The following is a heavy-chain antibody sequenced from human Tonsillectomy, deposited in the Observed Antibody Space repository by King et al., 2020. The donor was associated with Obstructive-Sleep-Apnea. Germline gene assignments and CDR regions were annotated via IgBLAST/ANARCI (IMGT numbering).Heavy chain of an antibody. V-gene: IGHV3-30*02. CDR3: AKEWAPVGDCSGSSCHGDYYYGMDV. J-gene: IGHJ6*01. CDR2: IRYDGSNK. D-gene: IGHD2-15*01. CDR1: GLTFSSYG. Sequence: VQLVESGGGVVQPGRSLRLSCAASGLTFSSYGMHWVRQAPGKGLEWVAFIRYDGSNKYYADSVKGRFTISRDNFKNTLYLQMNSLRAEDTAVYYCAKEWAPVGDCSGSSCHGDYYYGMDVWGQGTTVTVSS.